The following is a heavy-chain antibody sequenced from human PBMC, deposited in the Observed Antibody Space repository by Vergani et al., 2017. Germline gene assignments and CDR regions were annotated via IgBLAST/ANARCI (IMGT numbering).Heavy chain of an antibody. D-gene: IGHD6-6*01. J-gene: IGHJ6*02. CDR2: ISGSGGST. V-gene: IGHV3-23*04. Sequence: VQLVESGGGLVQPGRSLRLSCTASGFTFGDYAMSWFRQAPGKGLEWVSAISGSGGSTYYADSVKGRFTISRDNSKNTLYLQMNSLRAEDTAVYYCANAIGRPSSSSVRTQYYYYGMDVWGQGTTVTVSS. CDR1: GFTFGDYA. CDR3: ANAIGRPSSSSVRTQYYYYGMDV.